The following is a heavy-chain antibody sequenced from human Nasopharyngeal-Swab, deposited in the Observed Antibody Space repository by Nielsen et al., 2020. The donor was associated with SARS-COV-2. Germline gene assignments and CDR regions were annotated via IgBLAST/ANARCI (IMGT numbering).Heavy chain of an antibody. CDR1: GYTFTGYY. D-gene: IGHD7-27*01. CDR3: ARDDLTAYDAFDI. CDR2: INPNSGGT. Sequence: ASVKVSCKASGYTFTGYYMHWVRQAPGQGLEWMGWINPNSGGTNYAQKFQGRVTMTRDTSISTAYMELSRLRSDDTAVYYRARDDLTAYDAFDIWGQGTMVTVSS. V-gene: IGHV1-2*02. J-gene: IGHJ3*02.